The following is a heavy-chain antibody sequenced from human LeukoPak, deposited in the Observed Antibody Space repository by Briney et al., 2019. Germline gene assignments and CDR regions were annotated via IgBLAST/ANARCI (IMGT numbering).Heavy chain of an antibody. CDR2: INHCEST. V-gene: IGHV4-34*01. CDR3: TYVWGSYRSGTVD. D-gene: IGHD3-16*02. J-gene: IGHJ4*02. Sequence: SETLPLTCAVYGGPLSGYYWRWIRQPPARGLEWIGEINHCESTNYNPSLKSRGPISVDTSKCQFSLKLSSVTAADTAVCFCTYVWGSYRSGTVDWGQGTLVTVSS. CDR1: GGPLSGYY.